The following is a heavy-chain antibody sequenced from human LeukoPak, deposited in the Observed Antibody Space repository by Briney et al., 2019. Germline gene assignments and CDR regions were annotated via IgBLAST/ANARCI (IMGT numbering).Heavy chain of an antibody. CDR2: RKEDGSEK. V-gene: IGHV3-7*03. CDR1: GVFTSSFW. D-gene: IGHD2-15*01. Sequence: GGSLRLSCAAPGVFTSSFWLSWVRQAPEKGREWVANRKEDGSEKYYVDSVKGRFTISRDNAKKSLYLQMSSLRAEDTAVYYCAYSRSSLAAGYWGQGTPVTVSS. CDR3: AYSRSSLAAGY. J-gene: IGHJ4*02.